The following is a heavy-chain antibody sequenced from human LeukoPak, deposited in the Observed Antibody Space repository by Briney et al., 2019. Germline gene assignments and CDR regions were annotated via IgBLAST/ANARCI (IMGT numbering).Heavy chain of an antibody. CDR2: ISYDGSNK. Sequence: GRSLRLSCAASGFTFSSYGMHWVRQAPGKGLEWVAVISYDGSNKYYADSVKGRFTISRDNSKNTLYLQMNSLRAEDTAVYYCAKNSGSYAYGMDVWGQGTTVTVSS. J-gene: IGHJ6*02. CDR3: AKNSGSYAYGMDV. V-gene: IGHV3-30*18. CDR1: GFTFSSYG. D-gene: IGHD1-26*01.